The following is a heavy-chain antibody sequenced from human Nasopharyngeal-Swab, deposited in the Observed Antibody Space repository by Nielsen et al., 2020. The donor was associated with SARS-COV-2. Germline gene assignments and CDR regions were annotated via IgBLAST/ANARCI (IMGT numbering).Heavy chain of an antibody. D-gene: IGHD6-13*01. CDR3: ARVDSWSSFEDY. CDR1: GFAFSSYA. CDR2: INSDGSST. V-gene: IGHV3-74*01. Sequence: GGSLRLSCAASGFAFSSYAMSWVRQTPGKGLVWVSRINSDGSSTSYADSVKGRFTISRDNAKNTLYLQMNSLRAEDTAVYYCARVDSWSSFEDYWGQGTLVTVSS. J-gene: IGHJ4*02.